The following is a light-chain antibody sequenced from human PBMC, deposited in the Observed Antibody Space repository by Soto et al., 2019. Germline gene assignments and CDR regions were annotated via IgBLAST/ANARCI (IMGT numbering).Light chain of an antibody. J-gene: IGKJ3*01. V-gene: IGKV1-39*01. CDR2: AAS. CDR1: QSISSY. CDR3: QQSYSTPIFT. Sequence: DIQMTQSPSSLSASVGDRVTITCRASQSISSYLNWYQQKPGKAPKLLIYAASSLQSVFPSRFSGSGSGTDFTLTISSLQPEDFATYYCQQSYSTPIFTFGPGTKVYIK.